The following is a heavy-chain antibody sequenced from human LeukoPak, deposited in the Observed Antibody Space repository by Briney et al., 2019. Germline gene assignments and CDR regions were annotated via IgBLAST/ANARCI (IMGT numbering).Heavy chain of an antibody. CDR1: GFTFSTYS. CDR3: TTLRGGVVTSPLNY. J-gene: IGHJ4*02. CDR2: ISSSSYI. V-gene: IGHV3-21*03. Sequence: GGSLRLSCAASGFTFSTYSMNWVRQAPGKGLEWVSFISSSSYIYYADSVKGRFTISRDNAKNSLYLQMNSLKTEDTAVYYCTTLRGGVVTSPLNYWGQGTLVTVSS. D-gene: IGHD2-21*02.